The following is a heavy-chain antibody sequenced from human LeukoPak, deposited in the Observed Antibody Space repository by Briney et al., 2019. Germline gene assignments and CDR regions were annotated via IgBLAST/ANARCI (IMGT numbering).Heavy chain of an antibody. CDR1: GYSFTSYW. D-gene: IGHD3-10*01. Sequence: GESLKISCKGSGYSFTSYWIGWVRQMPGKGLEWMGIIYPGDSDTRYSPSFQGQVTISADKSISTAYLQWSSLKASDTAMYYCARHFTMVRGVRNYYYYMDVWGKGTTVTVSS. CDR3: ARHFTMVRGVRNYYYYMDV. V-gene: IGHV5-51*01. CDR2: IYPGDSDT. J-gene: IGHJ6*03.